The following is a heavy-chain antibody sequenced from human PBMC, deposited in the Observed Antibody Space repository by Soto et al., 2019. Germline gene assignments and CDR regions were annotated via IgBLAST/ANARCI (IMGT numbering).Heavy chain of an antibody. D-gene: IGHD7-27*01. CDR3: AIPENWGPDAFDI. CDR2: IVVGSGNT. J-gene: IGHJ3*02. V-gene: IGHV1-58*01. Sequence: SVKVSCKASGFTFTSSAVQWVRQARGQRLEWIGWIVVGSGNTNYAQKFQERVTITRDMSTSTAYMELSSLRSEDTAVYYCAIPENWGPDAFDIWGRGTMVTVSS. CDR1: GFTFTSSA.